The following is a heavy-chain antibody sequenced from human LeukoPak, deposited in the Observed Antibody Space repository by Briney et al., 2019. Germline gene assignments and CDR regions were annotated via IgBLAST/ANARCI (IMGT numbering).Heavy chain of an antibody. D-gene: IGHD3-16*01. CDR3: ATDSTPKRGSQQGAYFDY. V-gene: IGHV1-18*01. J-gene: IGHJ4*02. Sequence: ASVKVSCKASGYTFTSYGISWVRQAPGQGLEWMGWISAYNGNTNYAQKLQGRVTMTEDTSTDTAYMELSSLRSEDTAVYYCATDSTPKRGSQQGAYFDYWGQGTLVTVSS. CDR2: ISAYNGNT. CDR1: GYTFTSYG.